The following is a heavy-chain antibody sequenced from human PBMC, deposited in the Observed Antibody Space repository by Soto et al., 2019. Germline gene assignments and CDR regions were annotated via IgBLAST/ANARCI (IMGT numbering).Heavy chain of an antibody. J-gene: IGHJ6*02. V-gene: IGHV4-59*01. CDR2: IYYSGST. CDR3: ARNGPITGTDYYYYGMDV. Sequence: QVQLQESGPGLVKPSETLSLTCTVSGGSISSYYWSWIRQPPGKGLEWIGYIYYSGSTNYNPSLKSRVTISVDTSKNQFSLKLSSVTAADTAVYYCARNGPITGTDYYYYGMDVWGQGTTVTVSS. D-gene: IGHD1-7*01. CDR1: GGSISSYY.